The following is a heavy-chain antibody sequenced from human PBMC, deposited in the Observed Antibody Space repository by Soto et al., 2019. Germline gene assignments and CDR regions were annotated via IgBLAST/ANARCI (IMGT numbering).Heavy chain of an antibody. CDR3: ARGVRVRGVIIKRGYWFDP. D-gene: IGHD3-10*01. Sequence: ASVKVSCKASGYTFTSYDINWVRQATGQGLEWMGWMNPNSGNTGYAQKFQGRVTMTRNTSISTAYMELSSLRSEDTAVYYCARGVRVRGVIIKRGYWFDPWGQGTLVTVSS. CDR1: GYTFTSYD. CDR2: MNPNSGNT. J-gene: IGHJ5*02. V-gene: IGHV1-8*01.